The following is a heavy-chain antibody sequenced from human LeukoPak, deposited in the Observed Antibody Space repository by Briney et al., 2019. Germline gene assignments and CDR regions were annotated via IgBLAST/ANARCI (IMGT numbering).Heavy chain of an antibody. V-gene: IGHV3-23*01. CDR1: GFTFDSYA. Sequence: PGGSLRLSCAASGFTFDSYAMSWVRQAPGKGLEWVSAVSRFGGTTYYADSVKGRFTISRDNSENTLYLQMNSLRADDTAVYYCAKRDHYGWFFFDYWGQGNLVAVSS. J-gene: IGHJ4*02. D-gene: IGHD6-19*01. CDR3: AKRDHYGWFFFDY. CDR2: VSRFGGTT.